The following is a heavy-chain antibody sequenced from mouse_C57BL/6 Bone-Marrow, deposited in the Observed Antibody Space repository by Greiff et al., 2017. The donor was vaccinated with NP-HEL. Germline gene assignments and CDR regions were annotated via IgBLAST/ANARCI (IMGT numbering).Heavy chain of an antibody. V-gene: IGHV1-26*01. D-gene: IGHD3-2*02. CDR3: ARRQLRLRWFAY. CDR1: GYTFTDYY. J-gene: IGHJ3*01. Sequence: VQLQQSGPELVKPGASVKISCKASGYTFTDYYMNWVKQSHGKSLEWIGDINPNNGGTSYNQKFKGKATLTVDKSSSTAYMELRSLTSEDSAVYYCARRQLRLRWFAYWGQGTLVTVSA. CDR2: INPNNGGT.